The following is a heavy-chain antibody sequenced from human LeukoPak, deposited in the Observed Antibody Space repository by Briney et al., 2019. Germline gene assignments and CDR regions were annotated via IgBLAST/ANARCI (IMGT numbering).Heavy chain of an antibody. J-gene: IGHJ4*02. CDR2: IYYTGST. D-gene: IGHD2-2*02. Sequence: SQTLSLTCTVCGASINTGDSYWSWIRQPPGKGLEWIGYIYYTGSTYYNPSLKSRVTISVDTSKNQFSLKLTSVTAADTAVYFCARVGGSVVPAAIGLDYWGQGTLVTVST. CDR1: GASINTGDSY. V-gene: IGHV4-30-4*08. CDR3: ARVGGSVVPAAIGLDY.